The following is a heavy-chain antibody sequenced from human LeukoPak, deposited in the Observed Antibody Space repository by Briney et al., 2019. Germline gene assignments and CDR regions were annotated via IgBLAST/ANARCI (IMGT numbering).Heavy chain of an antibody. Sequence: GGSLRLSCAASGFTFSSSAMSWVRQAPGKGLEWVSTISVSGGSTYYADSVKGRFTISRDNSKNTLYLQMNSLRAEDTAVYYCANPGYSSNWFLFDYGGQGTLVTVS. CDR3: ANPGYSSNWFLFDY. CDR1: GFTFSSSA. V-gene: IGHV3-23*01. D-gene: IGHD6-13*01. CDR2: ISVSGGST. J-gene: IGHJ4*02.